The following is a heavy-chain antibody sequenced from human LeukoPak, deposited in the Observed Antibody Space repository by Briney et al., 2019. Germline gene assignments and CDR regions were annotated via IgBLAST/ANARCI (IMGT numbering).Heavy chain of an antibody. D-gene: IGHD6-13*01. Sequence: ASVKVSCKASGYTFSGYYMHWVRQAPGQGLEWMGRINPNSGGTNYAQKFQGRVTMTRDTSISTAFMELSRLRSDDTAVYYCARDLKQQLPTVDYWGQGTLVTVSS. CDR2: INPNSGGT. CDR3: ARDLKQQLPTVDY. V-gene: IGHV1-2*06. CDR1: GYTFSGYY. J-gene: IGHJ4*02.